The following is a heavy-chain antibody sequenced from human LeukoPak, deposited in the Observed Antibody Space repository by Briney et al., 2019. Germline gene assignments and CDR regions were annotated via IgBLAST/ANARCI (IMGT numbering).Heavy chain of an antibody. CDR3: ARCNYYDSSGVRY. D-gene: IGHD3-22*01. Sequence: PSETLSLTCAGYGGSFSGYYWSWIRQPPGKGLEWIGEINHSGSTNYNPSLKSRVTISVDTSKNQFSLKLSSVTAADTAVYYCARCNYYDSSGVRYWGQGTLVTVSS. CDR2: INHSGST. J-gene: IGHJ4*02. CDR1: GGSFSGYY. V-gene: IGHV4-34*01.